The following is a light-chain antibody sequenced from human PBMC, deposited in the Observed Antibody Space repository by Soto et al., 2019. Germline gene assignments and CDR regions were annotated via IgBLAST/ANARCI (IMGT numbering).Light chain of an antibody. CDR1: QSVSAY. CDR2: DAS. J-gene: IGKJ4*01. V-gene: IGKV3-11*01. CDR3: QQRTFPLT. Sequence: EIVLTQSPATLSLSPGERATLSCRASQSVSAYLAWYQQKPGQPPRLLIYDASNRATGIPARFSGSGSGKDFTLTISSLEPEDSAVYYCQQRTFPLTFGGGTKVEIK.